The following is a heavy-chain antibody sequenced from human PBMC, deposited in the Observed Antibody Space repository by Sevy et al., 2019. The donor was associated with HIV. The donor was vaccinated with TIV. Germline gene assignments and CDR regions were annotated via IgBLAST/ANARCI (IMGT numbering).Heavy chain of an antibody. CDR3: ASMGSGWSFDY. D-gene: IGHD6-19*01. Sequence: GGSLRLSCAASGFTFSHYTMNWVRQAPGKGLEWVSSISSSGTYIYYADSVKGRFTISRDNAKNSLHLQMNSLRAEDTAVYYCASMGSGWSFDYWGLGTLVTVSS. CDR1: GFTFSHYT. J-gene: IGHJ4*02. CDR2: ISSSGTYI. V-gene: IGHV3-21*01.